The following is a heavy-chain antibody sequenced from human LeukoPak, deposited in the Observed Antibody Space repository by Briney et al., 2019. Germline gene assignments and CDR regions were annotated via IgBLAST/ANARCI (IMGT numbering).Heavy chain of an antibody. Sequence: SGTLSLTCTVSGGSISSYYWSWIRQPAGKGLEWIGRIYTSGSTNYNPSLKSRVTMSVDTSKNQFSLKLSSVTAADTAVYYCARDAERGYYYYYYMDVWGKGTTVTVSS. CDR3: ARDAERGYYYYYYMDV. J-gene: IGHJ6*03. CDR1: GGSISSYY. CDR2: IYTSGST. D-gene: IGHD3-10*01. V-gene: IGHV4-4*07.